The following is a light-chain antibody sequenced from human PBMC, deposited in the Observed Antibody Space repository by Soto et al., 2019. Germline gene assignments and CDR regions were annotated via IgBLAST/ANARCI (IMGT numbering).Light chain of an antibody. CDR2: GAS. V-gene: IGKV3-20*01. Sequence: PGERASLSCGASQSITSSFLAWYQQKPGQAPRLLIYGASSRATGIPDRFSGGGSGTDFTLTISRVEPGDFAVYFCQQYGGFPITFGQGTRLEIK. J-gene: IGKJ5*01. CDR3: QQYGGFPIT. CDR1: QSITSSF.